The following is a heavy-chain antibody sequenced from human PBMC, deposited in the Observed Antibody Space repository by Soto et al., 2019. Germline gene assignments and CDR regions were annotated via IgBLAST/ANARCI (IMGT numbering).Heavy chain of an antibody. CDR2: ISSSSSTI. CDR1: GFTFSSYS. D-gene: IGHD1-1*01. Sequence: GGSLRLSCAASGFTFSSYSMNWVRQAPGKGLEWVSYISSSSSTIYYADSVKGRFTISRDNAKNSLYLQMNSLRAEDTAVYYCARDRFIPRWTGVQLERNVFDYWGQGTLVTVSS. J-gene: IGHJ4*02. V-gene: IGHV3-48*01. CDR3: ARDRFIPRWTGVQLERNVFDY.